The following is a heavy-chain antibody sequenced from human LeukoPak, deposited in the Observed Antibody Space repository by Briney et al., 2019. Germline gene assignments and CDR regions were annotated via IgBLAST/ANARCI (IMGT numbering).Heavy chain of an antibody. CDR2: IKQDGSEE. D-gene: IGHD4-23*01. Sequence: PGGSLRLSCAASGFTFSNYWMSWARQAPGKGLEWVANIKQDGSEEYYVDSVKGRFTTSRDNAKNSLYLQMNSLKAEDTAVYYCARDRTVVTPHDASDIWGQGTMVTVSS. J-gene: IGHJ3*02. CDR3: ARDRTVVTPHDASDI. V-gene: IGHV3-7*01. CDR1: GFTFSNYW.